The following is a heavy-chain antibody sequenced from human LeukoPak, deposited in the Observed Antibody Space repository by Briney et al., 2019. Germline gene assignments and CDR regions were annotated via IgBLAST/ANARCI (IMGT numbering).Heavy chain of an antibody. V-gene: IGHV3-23*01. Sequence: GGSLRLSCAASRFTFSSYAISWVRQAPGKGLEWVSAISGSGGSTYYADSVKGRFTISRDNSKNTLYLQMNSLRAEDTAVYYCAKKPVRVPAGNIVYWGQGTLVTVSS. CDR2: ISGSGGST. CDR1: RFTFSSYA. J-gene: IGHJ4*02. CDR3: AKKPVRVPAGNIVY. D-gene: IGHD6-13*01.